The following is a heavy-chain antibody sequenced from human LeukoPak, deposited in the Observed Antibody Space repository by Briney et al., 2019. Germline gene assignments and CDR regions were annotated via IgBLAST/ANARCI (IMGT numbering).Heavy chain of an antibody. Sequence: SETLSLTCTVSGGSISSGGYYWSWIRQHPGKGLEWIGYIYYSGSTYYNPSLKSRVTISVDSSKNQFSLKLSSVTAADTAVYYCASRGGIDRPEFDYWGQGTLVTVSS. CDR2: IYYSGST. D-gene: IGHD4-23*01. CDR3: ASRGGIDRPEFDY. J-gene: IGHJ4*02. V-gene: IGHV4-31*03. CDR1: GGSISSGGYY.